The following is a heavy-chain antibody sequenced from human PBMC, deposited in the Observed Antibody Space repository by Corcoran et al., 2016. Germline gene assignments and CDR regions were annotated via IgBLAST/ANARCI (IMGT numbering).Heavy chain of an antibody. CDR1: GGSISSYY. Sequence: QVQLQESGPGLVKPSETLSLTCTVSGGSISSYYWSWIRQPPGKGLEWIGYIYYSGSTNYNPSLKSRLTISVDTSKNQFSLKLSSVTAADTAVYYWARAGGTYYDFWSGSSYYGMDVWGQGTTVTVSS. CDR3: ARAGGTYYDFWSGSSYYGMDV. D-gene: IGHD3-3*01. J-gene: IGHJ6*02. V-gene: IGHV4-59*01. CDR2: IYYSGST.